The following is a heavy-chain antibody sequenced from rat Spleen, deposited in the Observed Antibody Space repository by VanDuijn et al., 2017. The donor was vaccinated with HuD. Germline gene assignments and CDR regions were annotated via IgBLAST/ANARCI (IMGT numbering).Heavy chain of an antibody. CDR1: GFTFSDYY. D-gene: IGHD4-4*01. CDR2: ISYAGSST. V-gene: IGHV5-22*01. Sequence: EVQLVESGGGLVQPGRSLKLSCAASGFTFSDYYMAWVRQAPKTGLEWVASISYAGSSTYYGDSVKGRFTISRDNAKSTLYLQMNSLRSEDTATYYCARLRSSPTGYFDFWGPGTMVTVSS. J-gene: IGHJ1*01. CDR3: ARLRSSPTGYFDF.